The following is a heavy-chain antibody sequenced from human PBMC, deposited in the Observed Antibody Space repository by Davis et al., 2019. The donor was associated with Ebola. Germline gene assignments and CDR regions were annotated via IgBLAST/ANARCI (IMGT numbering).Heavy chain of an antibody. J-gene: IGHJ4*02. V-gene: IGHV3-7*03. CDR2: IKGDGSVR. Sequence: PGGSLRLSCAASGFTFSDHWMSWVRQAPGKGLEWVANIKGDGSVRFYLGSVKVRFTISRDNAKNSVYLQMNSLRAEDTAVYYCARAVDVADYWGQGTLVTVSS. D-gene: IGHD5-12*01. CDR3: ARAVDVADY. CDR1: GFTFSDHW.